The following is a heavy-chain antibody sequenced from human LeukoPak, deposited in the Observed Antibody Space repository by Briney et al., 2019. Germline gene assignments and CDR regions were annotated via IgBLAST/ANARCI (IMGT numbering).Heavy chain of an antibody. D-gene: IGHD3-3*01. Sequence: ASVKVSCKASGGSFRSYAVSWVRQAPGQGLEWMGRIIPILNIATYAQSFQGRVTITADTSTSTAYMELRSLRSDDTAVYYCARDHRDGSGYRGYYFDYWGQGTQVTVSS. V-gene: IGHV1-69*04. CDR2: IIPILNIA. CDR1: GGSFRSYA. J-gene: IGHJ4*02. CDR3: ARDHRDGSGYRGYYFDY.